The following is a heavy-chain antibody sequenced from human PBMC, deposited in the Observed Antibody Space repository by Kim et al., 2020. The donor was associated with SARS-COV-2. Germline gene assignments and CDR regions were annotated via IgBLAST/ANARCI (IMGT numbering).Heavy chain of an antibody. V-gene: IGHV4-59*13. D-gene: IGHD1-26*01. CDR3: ARTPGLAWQSGGYFDY. CDR2: IYYSGST. Sequence: SETLSLTCTVSGGSITNNYWSWIRQPPGKGLEWIGYIYYSGSTNYNPSLRSRPTISLATSRSQFSLKLDSVTAADTALYYCARTPGLAWQSGGYFDYWGQGTLVTVSS. J-gene: IGHJ4*02. CDR1: GGSITNNY.